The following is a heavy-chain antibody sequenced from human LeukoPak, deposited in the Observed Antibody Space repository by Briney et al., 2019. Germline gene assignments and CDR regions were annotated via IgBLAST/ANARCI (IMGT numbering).Heavy chain of an antibody. Sequence: GGSLRLSCAASGFTFSSYWMSWVRQAPGKGLEWVANIKQDGSEKYYVDSVKGRFTISRDNAKNSLYLQMNSLRAEDTAVYYCARYSGDSSSWHNFDYWGQGTLVTVSS. D-gene: IGHD6-13*01. V-gene: IGHV3-7*01. CDR1: GFTFSSYW. CDR2: IKQDGSEK. CDR3: ARYSGDSSSWHNFDY. J-gene: IGHJ4*02.